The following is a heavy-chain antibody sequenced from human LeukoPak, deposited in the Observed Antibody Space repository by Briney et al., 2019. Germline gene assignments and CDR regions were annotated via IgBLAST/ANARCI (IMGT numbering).Heavy chain of an antibody. CDR3: ARDKVTGASYFDY. J-gene: IGHJ4*02. D-gene: IGHD7-27*01. V-gene: IGHV3-7*01. Sequence: GGYLRLSCAASGFTFTNYWMSWVRQTPGEAPEWVANIEQDGSEMYYLDSVKGRFTISRDNAKNSLYLQMNSLRGDDTAIYYCARDKVTGASYFDYWGQGTLVTVSS. CDR2: IEQDGSEM. CDR1: GFTFTNYW.